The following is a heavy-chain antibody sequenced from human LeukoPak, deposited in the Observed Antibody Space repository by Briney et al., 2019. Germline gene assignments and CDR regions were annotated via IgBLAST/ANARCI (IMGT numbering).Heavy chain of an antibody. CDR1: GYSFTSYW. D-gene: IGHD5-24*01. V-gene: IGHV5-51*01. CDR2: IYPGDSNI. Sequence: GESLKISCKASGYSFTSYWIGWVRQMPGKGLEWMAIIYPGDSNIKYNPSFQAQVTISADKSITTTYLQWSSLEASDTAIYYCASTNPDGHNVDYWGQGTLATVSS. CDR3: ASTNPDGHNVDY. J-gene: IGHJ4*02.